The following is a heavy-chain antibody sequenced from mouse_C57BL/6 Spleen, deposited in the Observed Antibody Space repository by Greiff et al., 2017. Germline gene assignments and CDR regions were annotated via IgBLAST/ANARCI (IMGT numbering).Heavy chain of an antibody. D-gene: IGHD2-1*01. J-gene: IGHJ4*01. CDR1: GYSITSGYY. V-gene: IGHV3-6*01. CDR2: ISYDGSN. CDR3: AREDYGNRMDY. Sequence: EVQRVESGPGLVKPSQSLSLTCSVTGYSITSGYYWNWIRQFPGNNLEWMGYISYDGSNNYNPSLKNRISITRDTSKNQFFLKLNSVTTEDTATYYCAREDYGNRMDYWGQGTSVTVSS.